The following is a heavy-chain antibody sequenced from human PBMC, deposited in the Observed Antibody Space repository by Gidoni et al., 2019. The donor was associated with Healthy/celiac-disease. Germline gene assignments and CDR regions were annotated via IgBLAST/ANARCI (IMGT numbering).Heavy chain of an antibody. CDR1: GGSFRGYN. CDR2: IIHSGSP. D-gene: IGHD1-7*01. J-gene: IGHJ5*02. Sequence: QVQLQQEGAGQLKPSGTLSLTSAAYGGSFRGYNWSWIRQPPGKGLEWIGEIIHSGSPNYNPSLKSRVTISVDTSKNQFSLKLSSVTAADTAVYYCARGANWNYVWFDPWGQGTLVTVSS. V-gene: IGHV4-34*01. CDR3: ARGANWNYVWFDP.